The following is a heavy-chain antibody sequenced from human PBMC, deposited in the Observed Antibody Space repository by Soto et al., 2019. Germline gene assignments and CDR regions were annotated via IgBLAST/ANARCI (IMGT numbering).Heavy chain of an antibody. CDR3: ARPFAAQTVAGFDS. CDR1: GGSLSSGSYY. V-gene: IGHV4-39*01. D-gene: IGHD6-19*01. CDR2: IPYSGNT. Sequence: QLQLQESGPGLVKPSETLTLTCTVSGGSLSSGSYYWGWIRQPPGKGLEWIGSIPYSGNTYYNPSLKTRVTLSVDASKIEFSLKLSSVTAADTAVYYCARPFAAQTVAGFDSWGQGTLVTVSS. J-gene: IGHJ4*02.